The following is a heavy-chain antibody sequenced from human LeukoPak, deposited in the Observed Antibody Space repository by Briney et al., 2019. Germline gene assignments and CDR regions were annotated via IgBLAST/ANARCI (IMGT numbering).Heavy chain of an antibody. CDR2: IRSKANSYAT. Sequence: GGSLKLSCAASGFTFSGSAMHWVRQASGKGLEWVGRIRSKANSYATAYAASVKGRFTISRDDSKNTAYLQMNSLKTEDTAVYYCARELDSSSARAFDIWGQGTMVTVSS. CDR1: GFTFSGSA. V-gene: IGHV3-73*01. CDR3: ARELDSSSARAFDI. D-gene: IGHD6-6*01. J-gene: IGHJ3*02.